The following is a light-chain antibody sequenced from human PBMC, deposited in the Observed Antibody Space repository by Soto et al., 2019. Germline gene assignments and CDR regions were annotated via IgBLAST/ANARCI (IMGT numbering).Light chain of an antibody. Sequence: EIVMTQSPATLSVSPGERATLSCRAGQGVTPNFVWYQQKSGPYTRLLIYDASSRDTGIPDRVSGSGSWTDVTLTISRLEPEDFAVYYCQQYGSSPITFGQGTRLEIK. CDR3: QQYGSSPIT. CDR2: DAS. CDR1: QGVTPN. J-gene: IGKJ5*01. V-gene: IGKV3-20*01.